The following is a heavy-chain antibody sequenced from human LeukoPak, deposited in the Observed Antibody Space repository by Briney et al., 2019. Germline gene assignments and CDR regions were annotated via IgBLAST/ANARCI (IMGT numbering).Heavy chain of an antibody. CDR2: ISGSGGST. CDR1: GFTFSSYA. V-gene: IGHV3-23*01. CDR3: AKDPTRVYGNYGTWFDY. J-gene: IGHJ4*02. D-gene: IGHD4-11*01. Sequence: GGSLRLSCAASGFTFSSYAMSWVRQAPGKGLEWVSAISGSGGSTYYADSVKGRFTISRDNSKNTLYLQMNSLRAEDTAVYYCAKDPTRVYGNYGTWFDYWGQGTLVFVSS.